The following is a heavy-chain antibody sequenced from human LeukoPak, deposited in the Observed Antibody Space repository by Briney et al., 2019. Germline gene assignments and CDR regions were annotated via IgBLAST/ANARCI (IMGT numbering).Heavy chain of an antibody. CDR3: ASRQIAVAGTTFGEYFQH. CDR1: GGTFSSYA. CDR2: IIPIFGTA. V-gene: IGHV1-69*05. Sequence: SVTVSCKASGGTFSSYAISWVRQAPGQGLEWMGRIIPIFGTANYAQKFQGRVTITTDESTSTAYMELSSLRSEDTAVYYCASRQIAVAGTTFGEYFQHWGQGTLVTVSS. D-gene: IGHD6-19*01. J-gene: IGHJ1*01.